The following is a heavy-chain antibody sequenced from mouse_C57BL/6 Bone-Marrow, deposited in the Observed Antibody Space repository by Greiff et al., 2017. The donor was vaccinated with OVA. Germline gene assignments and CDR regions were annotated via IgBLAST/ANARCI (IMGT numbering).Heavy chain of an antibody. D-gene: IGHD5-5*01. Sequence: EVKVEESGGGLVKPGGSLKLSCAASGFTFSDYGMHWVRQAPEKGLEWVAYISSGSSTIYYADTVKGRFTISRDNAKNTLFLQMTSLRSEDTAMYYCARGFHYPFDYWGQGTTLTVSS. J-gene: IGHJ2*01. CDR3: ARGFHYPFDY. V-gene: IGHV5-17*01. CDR1: GFTFSDYG. CDR2: ISSGSSTI.